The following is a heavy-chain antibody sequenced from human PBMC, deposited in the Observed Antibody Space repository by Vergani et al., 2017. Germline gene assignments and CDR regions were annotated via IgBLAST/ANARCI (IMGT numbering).Heavy chain of an antibody. V-gene: IGHV4-59*08. D-gene: IGHD4-17*01. CDR2: IHYSGST. J-gene: IGHJ4*02. Sequence: QVQLQESGPGLVKPSETLSLTCTVSGCSISTYYWSWIRQPPGKGLEWIGYIHYSGSTHYNPSLKSRVTISVDTSKNQFSLKLSSVTAADTAVYYCATRYGDYDYYFDYWGQGTLVTVSA. CDR1: GCSISTYY. CDR3: ATRYGDYDYYFDY.